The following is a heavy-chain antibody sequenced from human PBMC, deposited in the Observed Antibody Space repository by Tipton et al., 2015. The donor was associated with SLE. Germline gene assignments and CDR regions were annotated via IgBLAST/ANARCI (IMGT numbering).Heavy chain of an antibody. Sequence: LRLSCTVSGGSISSSPYCWDWIRQPPGKGLEWIANIYSDGRTHYNPSLKSRVTILVDMSKNQFSLKLSSVTAADTAVYYCATDPGGWGQGTMVTVSS. V-gene: IGHV4-39*07. J-gene: IGHJ3*01. CDR2: IYSDGRT. CDR1: GGSISSSPYC. D-gene: IGHD3-16*01. CDR3: ATDPGG.